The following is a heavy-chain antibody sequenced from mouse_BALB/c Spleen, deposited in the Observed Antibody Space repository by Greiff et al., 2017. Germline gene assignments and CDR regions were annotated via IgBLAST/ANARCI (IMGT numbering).Heavy chain of an antibody. CDR1: GYTFTSYT. D-gene: IGHD2-12*01. V-gene: IGHV1-4*02. CDR3: ARDDVGGFDY. CDR2: INPSSGYT. Sequence: QVQLKQSAAELARPGASVKMSCKASGYTFTSYTMHWVKQRPGQGLEWIGYINPSSGYTEYNQKFKDKTTLTADKSSSTAYMQLSSLTSEDSAVYYCARDDVGGFDYWGQGTTLTVSS. J-gene: IGHJ2*01.